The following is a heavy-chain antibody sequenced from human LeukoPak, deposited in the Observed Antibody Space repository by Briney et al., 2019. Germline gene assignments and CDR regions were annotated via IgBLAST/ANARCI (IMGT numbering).Heavy chain of an antibody. CDR3: ARDSGGGWYHMRFDP. D-gene: IGHD6-19*01. CDR2: IYYSGST. J-gene: IGHJ5*02. CDR1: GGSTSSYY. Sequence: SETLSLTCTVSGGSTSSYYWSWIRQPPGKELEWIGYIYYSGSTYYNPSLKSRVTISVDTSKNQFSLKLSSVTAADTAVYYCARDSGGGWYHMRFDPWGQGTLVTVSS. V-gene: IGHV4-59*12.